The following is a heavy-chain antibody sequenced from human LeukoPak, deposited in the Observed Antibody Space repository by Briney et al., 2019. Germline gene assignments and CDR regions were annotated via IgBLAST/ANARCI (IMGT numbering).Heavy chain of an antibody. D-gene: IGHD3-22*01. J-gene: IGHJ3*01. CDR3: ARDWLAGNPYHAFDL. CDR2: IKPDGSEI. Sequence: GGPLRLSCAASGFTFSSYWMSWVRQAPGKGLEWVANIKPDGSEIYYVDSVKGRFSISRDNAKNSLHLQMNSLRAEDTAVYYCARDWLAGNPYHAFDLWGKGTMVTVSS. V-gene: IGHV3-7*01. CDR1: GFTFSSYW.